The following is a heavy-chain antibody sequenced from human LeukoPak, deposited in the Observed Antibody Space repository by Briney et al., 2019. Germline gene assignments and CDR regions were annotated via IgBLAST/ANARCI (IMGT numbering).Heavy chain of an antibody. D-gene: IGHD3-9*01. V-gene: IGHV3-30*18. Sequence: GRSLRLSCAASGFTFSSYGMHWVRQAPGKGLEWVAVISYDGSNKYYADSVKGRFTISRDNSKNTLYLQMNSLRAEDTAVYYCAKDLAGHYSAYYYGMDVWGQGTTVTVSS. CDR3: AKDLAGHYSAYYYGMDV. CDR1: GFTFSSYG. CDR2: ISYDGSNK. J-gene: IGHJ6*02.